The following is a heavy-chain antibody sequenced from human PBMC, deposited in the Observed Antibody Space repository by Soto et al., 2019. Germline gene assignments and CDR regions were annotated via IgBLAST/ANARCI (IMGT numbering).Heavy chain of an antibody. V-gene: IGHV4-39*01. Sequence: SETLSLTCTVSGGSISSSSYYWGWIRQPPGKGLEWIGSIYYSGSTYYNPSLKSRVTISVDTSKNQFSLKLSSVTAADTAVYYCARQEADYDILTGYYRTYGMDVWGQGTTVTVSS. J-gene: IGHJ6*02. CDR3: ARQEADYDILTGYYRTYGMDV. D-gene: IGHD3-9*01. CDR2: IYYSGST. CDR1: GGSISSSSYY.